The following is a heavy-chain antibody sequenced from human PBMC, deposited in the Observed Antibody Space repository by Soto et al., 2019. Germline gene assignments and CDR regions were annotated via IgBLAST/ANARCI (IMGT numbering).Heavy chain of an antibody. CDR2: IYYSGST. D-gene: IGHD3-16*01. V-gene: IGHV4-59*01. CDR3: ARDRAQADWGIRDAFDI. Sequence: SETLSLTCTVSGGSISSYYWSWIRQPPGKGLEWIGYIYYSGSTNYNPSLKSRVTIAVDTSKNQFPQKLSSVTAADTAVYYCARDRAQADWGIRDAFDIWGQGTMVTVSS. J-gene: IGHJ3*02. CDR1: GGSISSYY.